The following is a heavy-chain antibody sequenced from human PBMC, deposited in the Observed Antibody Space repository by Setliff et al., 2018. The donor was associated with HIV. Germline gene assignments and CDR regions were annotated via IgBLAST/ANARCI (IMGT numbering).Heavy chain of an antibody. Sequence: GGSLRLSCAASGFTFSNAWMNWVRQAPGKGLEWVGRIKSKTDGGTTDYAAPVKGRFTISRDESKNTRYLQMNSLKTEDTAVYYCTTAPMSQYYYGSGSYYLLSFDYWGQGTLVTVSS. D-gene: IGHD3-10*01. V-gene: IGHV3-15*07. CDR3: TTAPMSQYYYGSGSYYLLSFDY. CDR2: IKSKTDGGTT. J-gene: IGHJ4*02. CDR1: GFTFSNAW.